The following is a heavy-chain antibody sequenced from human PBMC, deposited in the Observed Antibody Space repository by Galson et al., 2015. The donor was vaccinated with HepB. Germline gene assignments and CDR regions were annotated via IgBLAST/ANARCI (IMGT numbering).Heavy chain of an antibody. J-gene: IGHJ4*02. CDR3: ARDIATVTHDRFTKYYFDY. Sequence: SVKVSCKASGGTFSSYATNWVRQATGQGLEWMGWMNPNSGNTGYAQKFQGRVTMTRNTSISTAYMELSSLRSEDTAVYYCARDIATVTHDRFTKYYFDYWGQGTLVTVSS. CDR1: GGTFSSYA. V-gene: IGHV1-8*02. CDR2: MNPNSGNT. D-gene: IGHD4-17*01.